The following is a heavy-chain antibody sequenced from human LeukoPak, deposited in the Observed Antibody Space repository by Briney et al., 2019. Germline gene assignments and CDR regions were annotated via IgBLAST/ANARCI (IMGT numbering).Heavy chain of an antibody. D-gene: IGHD3-22*01. CDR2: IYHSGST. CDR1: GVSISSGGYS. J-gene: IGHJ4*02. Sequence: SETLSLTCAVSGVSISSGGYSWSWLRQPPGKGLEWIGYIYHSGSTYYNPSLKSRVTISVDRSKNQFSLKLSSVTAADTAVYYCARVDYYDYAFDIWGQGTLVTVSS. CDR3: ARVDYYDYAFDI. V-gene: IGHV4-30-2*01.